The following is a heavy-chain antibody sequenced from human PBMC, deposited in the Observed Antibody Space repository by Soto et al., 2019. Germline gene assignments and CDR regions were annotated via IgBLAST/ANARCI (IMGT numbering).Heavy chain of an antibody. Sequence: QLQLQESGPGLVKPSETLSLTCTVSGGSISSSSYYWGWIRQPPGKGLEWIGSIYYSGSTYYNPSLKSRVTISVDTSKNQFSLKLSSVTAADTAVYYCAILPLYGDYVPDAFDIWGQGTMVTVSS. V-gene: IGHV4-39*01. CDR1: GGSISSSSYY. CDR2: IYYSGST. D-gene: IGHD4-17*01. CDR3: AILPLYGDYVPDAFDI. J-gene: IGHJ3*02.